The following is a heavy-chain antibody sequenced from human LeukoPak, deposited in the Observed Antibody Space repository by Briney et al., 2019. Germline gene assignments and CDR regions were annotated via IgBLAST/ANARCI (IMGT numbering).Heavy chain of an antibody. V-gene: IGHV1-69*13. Sequence: SVKVSCKASGGTFSSYAISWVRQAPGQGLEWMGGIIPIFGTANYAQKFQGRVTITADESTSTAYMELRSLRSDDTAVYYCARHIVATCSFDYWGQGTLVTVSS. D-gene: IGHD5-12*01. CDR3: ARHIVATCSFDY. J-gene: IGHJ4*02. CDR2: IIPIFGTA. CDR1: GGTFSSYA.